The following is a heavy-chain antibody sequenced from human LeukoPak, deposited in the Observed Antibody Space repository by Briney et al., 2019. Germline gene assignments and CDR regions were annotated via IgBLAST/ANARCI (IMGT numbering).Heavy chain of an antibody. CDR2: IWYDGSNK. V-gene: IGHV3-33*01. J-gene: IGHJ4*02. Sequence: PGGSLRLSCAASGFTFNSYGMHWVRQAPGKGLEWVAVIWYDGSNKYYADSVKGRFTISRDNPKNTLYLQMNSLRVEDTAVYYCAREMTTAFDYWGQGTLVTVSS. CDR3: AREMTTAFDY. D-gene: IGHD4-17*01. CDR1: GFTFNSYG.